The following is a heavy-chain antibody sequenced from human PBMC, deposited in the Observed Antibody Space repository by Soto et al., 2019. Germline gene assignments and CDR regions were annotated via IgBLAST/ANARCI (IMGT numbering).Heavy chain of an antibody. D-gene: IGHD2-15*01. CDR3: AKDKGRWSRGDYDYGAEA. V-gene: IGHV3-30*18. J-gene: IGHJ6*02. CDR1: GFTFNNYA. CDR2: ISHDASNI. Sequence: QVQLVESGGGVVQPGRSLRLSCAASGFTFNNYAMHWVRQAPGKGLEWVTVISHDASNIYYIDSVKGRFTISRDNSRNTVYLQMKTLRLEDMGVYYCAKDKGRWSRGDYDYGAEAWGQGTTVIVSS.